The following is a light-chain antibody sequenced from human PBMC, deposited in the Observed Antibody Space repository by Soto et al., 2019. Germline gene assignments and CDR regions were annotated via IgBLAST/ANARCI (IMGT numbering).Light chain of an antibody. V-gene: IGKV3-20*01. CDR2: GAS. Sequence: EIVLTQSPGTLSLSPGERATLSCRASQSVTSSYLAWYQQKPGQAPRRLIYGASIRATGIPDRFSGSGSGTDFTLTISRLEPEDFALYFCQQYHSSPLPFGQGTKVDIX. J-gene: IGKJ1*01. CDR1: QSVTSSY. CDR3: QQYHSSPLP.